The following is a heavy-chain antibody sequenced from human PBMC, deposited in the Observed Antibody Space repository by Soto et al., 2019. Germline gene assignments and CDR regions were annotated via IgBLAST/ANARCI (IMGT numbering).Heavy chain of an antibody. J-gene: IGHJ4*02. CDR2: ISAYNGNT. CDR3: ARRGSNDYDSSGYYSLDY. V-gene: IGHV1-18*04. CDR1: GYTFTSYG. D-gene: IGHD3-22*01. Sequence: QVQLVQSGAEVKKPGASVKVSCKASGYTFTSYGISWVRQAPGQGLEWMGWISAYNGNTNYAQKLQGRVTMTTDTSTSTANMELRSLRSDDTAVYYCARRGSNDYDSSGYYSLDYWGQGTLVTVSS.